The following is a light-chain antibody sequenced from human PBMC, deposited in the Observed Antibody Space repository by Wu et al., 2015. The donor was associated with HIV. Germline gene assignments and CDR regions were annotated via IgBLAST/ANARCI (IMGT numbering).Light chain of an antibody. V-gene: IGKV1-8*01. CDR3: QQYYSHPQS. J-gene: IGKJ2*03. CDR1: QGISSY. Sequence: AIRITQSPSSLSASTGDRVTITCRASQGISSYLAWYQQKPGKAPKLLIYAASTLQSGVPARFSGSGSGTDFTLTISGLQSEDFASYYCQQYYSHPQSFGQGTKLEIK. CDR2: AAS.